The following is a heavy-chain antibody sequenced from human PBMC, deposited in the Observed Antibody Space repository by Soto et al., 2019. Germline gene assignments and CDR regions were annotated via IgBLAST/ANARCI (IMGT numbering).Heavy chain of an antibody. CDR1: GFTFTDYY. D-gene: IGHD6-19*01. CDR3: ARRLQWQLRPLDS. CDR2: INTLSTAI. Sequence: GGSLRLSXEGSGFTFTDYYMTWIRQAPGKGLEWVAYINTLSTAIYYADSVKGRFTISRDNAKNSLYLQMNGLRAEDTATYYCARRLQWQLRPLDSWGRGTLVTVSS. J-gene: IGHJ4*02. V-gene: IGHV3-11*01.